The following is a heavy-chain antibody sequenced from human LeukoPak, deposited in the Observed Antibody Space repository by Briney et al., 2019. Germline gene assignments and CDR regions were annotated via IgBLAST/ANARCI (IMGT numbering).Heavy chain of an antibody. V-gene: IGHV4-34*01. D-gene: IGHD3-10*01. CDR1: GGSFSGYY. CDR3: ARAYSGSGSYLWFDP. Sequence: SETLSLTGAVYGGSFSGYYWSWIRQLPGKGLEWIGEINHSGSTNYNPSLKSRVTISVDTSKNQFSLKLSSVTAADTAVYYCARAYSGSGSYLWFDPWGQGTLVTVSS. CDR2: INHSGST. J-gene: IGHJ5*02.